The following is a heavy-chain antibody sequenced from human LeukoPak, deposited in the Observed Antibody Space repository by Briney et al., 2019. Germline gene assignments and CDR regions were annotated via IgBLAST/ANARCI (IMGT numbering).Heavy chain of an antibody. CDR2: ITGSGGTT. D-gene: IGHD2-21*02. CDR3: AKHTLVVTAIYY. J-gene: IGHJ4*02. V-gene: IGHV3-23*01. Sequence: PGGSLRLSCAASGFTFSSYAMSWVRQAPGKGLEWVSAITGSGGTTYYADSVKGRFTISRDNSKNTLYLQMNSLRAEDTAVYYCAKHTLVVTAIYYWGQGTLVTVFS. CDR1: GFTFSSYA.